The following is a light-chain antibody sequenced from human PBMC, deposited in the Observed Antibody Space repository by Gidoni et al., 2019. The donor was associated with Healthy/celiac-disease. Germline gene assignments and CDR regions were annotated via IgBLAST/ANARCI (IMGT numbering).Light chain of an antibody. V-gene: IGKV3-20*01. Sequence: DIVLTQSPGTLSLSPGERATLSCRASQSVSSSYLAWYQQKPGQAPRLLIYGASSRATGLPDRFSGSGSGTDFTLTISRLEPEDFAVYYCQQYGSSPWTFGQXTKVKIK. CDR3: QQYGSSPWT. CDR2: GAS. CDR1: QSVSSSY. J-gene: IGKJ1*01.